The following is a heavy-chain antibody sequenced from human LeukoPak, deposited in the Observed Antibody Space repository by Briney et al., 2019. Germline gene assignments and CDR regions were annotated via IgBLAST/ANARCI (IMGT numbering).Heavy chain of an antibody. V-gene: IGHV3-7*01. D-gene: IGHD3-10*01. CDR2: VKQDGSEK. CDR3: AGYGSGSHYPFDP. J-gene: IGHJ5*02. Sequence: GGSLRLSCAASGFTFSSYWMSWVRQASGKGLEWVANVKQDGSEKYYVDSVKGRFTISRDNAKNSLYLQMNSLRAEDTAVYYCAGYGSGSHYPFDPWGQGTLVTVSS. CDR1: GFTFSSYW.